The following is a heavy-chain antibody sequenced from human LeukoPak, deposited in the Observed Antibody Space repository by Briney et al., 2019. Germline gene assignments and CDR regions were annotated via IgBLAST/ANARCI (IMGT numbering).Heavy chain of an antibody. CDR3: ARDLCGPGYYGSGNHWYFDL. Sequence: SQTLSLTCTVSGGSISSGDYYCSWIRQPPGKGLEWIGYIYYSGSTYYNPSLKSRVTISVDTSKNQFSLKLSSVTAADTAVYYCARDLCGPGYYGSGNHWYFDLWGRGTLVTVSS. CDR1: GGSISSGDYY. V-gene: IGHV4-30-4*01. D-gene: IGHD3-10*01. CDR2: IYYSGST. J-gene: IGHJ2*01.